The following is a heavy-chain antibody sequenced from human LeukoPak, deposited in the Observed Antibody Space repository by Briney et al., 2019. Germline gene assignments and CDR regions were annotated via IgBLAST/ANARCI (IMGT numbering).Heavy chain of an antibody. J-gene: IGHJ4*02. CDR1: GFTFNTYA. D-gene: IGHD3-10*01. Sequence: GGSLRLSCVASGFTFNTYAMNWVRQAPGKGLEWVSAISGSGGSTYYADSVKGRFTISRDNSKNTLYLQMNSLRAEDTAVYYCARDYGDYWGQGTLVTVSS. CDR3: ARDYGDY. V-gene: IGHV3-23*01. CDR2: ISGSGGST.